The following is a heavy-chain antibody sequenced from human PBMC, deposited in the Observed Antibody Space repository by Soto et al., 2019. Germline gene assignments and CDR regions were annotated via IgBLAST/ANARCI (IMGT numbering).Heavy chain of an antibody. CDR1: GGSFSGYY. CDR2: INHSGST. CDR3: ARAATTVTLDAFDI. Sequence: SETLCLTCAVYGGSFSGYYWSWIRQPPGKGLEWIGEINHSGSTNYNPSLKSRVTISVDTSKNQFSLKLSSVTAADTAVYYCARAATTVTLDAFDIWGQGTMVTV. V-gene: IGHV4-34*01. D-gene: IGHD4-17*01. J-gene: IGHJ3*02.